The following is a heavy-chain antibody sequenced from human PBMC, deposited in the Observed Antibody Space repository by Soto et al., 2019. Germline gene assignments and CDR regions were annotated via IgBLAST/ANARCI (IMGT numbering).Heavy chain of an antibody. Sequence: QVQLVQSGAEVKKPGSSVKVSCKASGGTFSSYAISWVRQAPGRGLEWMGGIIPIFGTANYAQKFQGRVTITADESTSTAYMGLISLRSEDTAVYYCAREVRGLEVNYYYYGMDVWGQGTTVTVSS. D-gene: IGHD1-1*01. J-gene: IGHJ6*02. V-gene: IGHV1-69*01. CDR3: AREVRGLEVNYYYYGMDV. CDR2: IIPIFGTA. CDR1: GGTFSSYA.